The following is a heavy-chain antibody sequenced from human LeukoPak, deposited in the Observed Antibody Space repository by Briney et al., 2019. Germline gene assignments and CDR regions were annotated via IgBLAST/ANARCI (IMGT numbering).Heavy chain of an antibody. Sequence: PSETLSLTCAVYGGSFSGYYWSWIRQPPGKGLEWIGEINHSGSTNYNPSLKSRVTISVDTSKNQFSLKLSSVTAADTAVYYCARVAPGYCSGGNCYPYYYYYYMDVWGKGTTVTVSS. J-gene: IGHJ6*03. CDR3: ARVAPGYCSGGNCYPYYYYYYMDV. CDR1: GGSFSGYY. CDR2: INHSGST. V-gene: IGHV4-34*01. D-gene: IGHD2-15*01.